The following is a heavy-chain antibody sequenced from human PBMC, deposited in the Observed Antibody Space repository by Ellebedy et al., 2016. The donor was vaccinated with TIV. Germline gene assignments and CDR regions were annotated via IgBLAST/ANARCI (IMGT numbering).Heavy chain of an antibody. CDR3: VKDSGITI. Sequence: GGSLRLSCSVSGLTFFSYAMHWVRQAPGKGLEFVSAISNNGGITYYADYVKGRFTISRDNSKNTVYLQLSSLRGEDTAVYYCVKDSGITIWGQGTRVTVSS. J-gene: IGHJ4*02. V-gene: IGHV3-64D*06. CDR2: ISNNGGIT. D-gene: IGHD1-1*01. CDR1: GLTFFSYA.